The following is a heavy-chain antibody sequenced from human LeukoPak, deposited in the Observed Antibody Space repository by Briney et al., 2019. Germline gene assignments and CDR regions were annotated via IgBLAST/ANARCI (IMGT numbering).Heavy chain of an antibody. V-gene: IGHV3-23*01. D-gene: IGHD2-8*02. CDR2: LSGSGGST. Sequence: GGSLRLSCAASGFTFSSYAMSWVRQAPGKGLEWVSALSGSGGSTYYADSVRGRFTISRDNSKNTLYLQMNSLRAEDTAVYYCARVAVSGPTGWFDSWGQGTLVIVSS. CDR3: ARVAVSGPTGWFDS. J-gene: IGHJ5*01. CDR1: GFTFSSYA.